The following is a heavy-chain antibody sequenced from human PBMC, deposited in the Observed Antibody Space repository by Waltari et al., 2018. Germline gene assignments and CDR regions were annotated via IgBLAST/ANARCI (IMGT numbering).Heavy chain of an antibody. J-gene: IGHJ2*01. CDR3: ARGARRTTVTTGWWYFDL. Sequence: EVQLVESGGGLVQPGGSLRLSCAASGFTYSMYWMHWVRQAPGKGLVWVSRSKRTGGSTSYADSVKGRFIISKDNAKNTVYLQMNSLRAEDTAIYYCARGARRTTVTTGWWYFDLWGRGTLVTVSS. V-gene: IGHV3-74*01. CDR2: SKRTGGST. CDR1: GFTYSMYW. D-gene: IGHD4-17*01.